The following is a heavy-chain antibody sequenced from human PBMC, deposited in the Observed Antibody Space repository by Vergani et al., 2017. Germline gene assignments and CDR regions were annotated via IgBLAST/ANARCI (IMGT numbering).Heavy chain of an antibody. CDR2: ISSSGSTI. Sequence: LQLVESGGGLVQPGGSLRLSCAASGSTVSDYYMSWIRQAPGKGLEWVSYISSSGSTIYYADSVKGRFTISRDNAKNSLYLQMNSLRAEDTAVYYCARNGYDSSGYYTNFDYWGQGTLVTVSS. CDR1: GSTVSDYY. D-gene: IGHD3-22*01. CDR3: ARNGYDSSGYYTNFDY. V-gene: IGHV3-11*04. J-gene: IGHJ4*02.